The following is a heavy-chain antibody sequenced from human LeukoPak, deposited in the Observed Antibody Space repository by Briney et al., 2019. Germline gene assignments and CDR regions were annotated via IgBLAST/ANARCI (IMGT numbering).Heavy chain of an antibody. D-gene: IGHD2-15*01. CDR3: ARDHVVVATCDY. V-gene: IGHV3-21*01. CDR1: GFTFSSYS. Sequence: PGGSLRLSCAASGFTFSSYSMNWVRQAPGKGLEWVSSISSSSSYIYYADSVKGRFTISRDNAKNSLYLQMNSLRAEDTAVYYCARDHVVVATCDYWGQGTLVTVSS. CDR2: ISSSSSYI. J-gene: IGHJ4*02.